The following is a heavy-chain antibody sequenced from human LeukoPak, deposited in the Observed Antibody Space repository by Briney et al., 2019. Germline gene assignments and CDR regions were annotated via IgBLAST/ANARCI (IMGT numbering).Heavy chain of an antibody. J-gene: IGHJ4*02. CDR1: GFTFSSYA. D-gene: IGHD3-22*01. CDR3: ARDSGYYDSSGYYAY. Sequence: PGGSLRLSCAASGFTFSSYAMSWVRQAPGKGLEWVSPISGSGGSTYYADSVKGRFTISRDNSKNTLYPQMNSLRAEDTAVYYCARDSGYYDSSGYYAYWGQGTLVTVSS. V-gene: IGHV3-23*01. CDR2: ISGSGGST.